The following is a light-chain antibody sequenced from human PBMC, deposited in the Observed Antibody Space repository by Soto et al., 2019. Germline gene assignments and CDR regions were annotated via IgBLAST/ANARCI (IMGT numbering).Light chain of an antibody. CDR1: SSDVV. CDR2: YVS. J-gene: IGLJ3*02. Sequence: QSVLTQPRSVSGSPGQSVTISCTGTSSDVVSWYQQHPGIAPKLIIYYVSQRPSGVPDRFSGSKSGNTASLTISGLQAEDEADYYCCSSAGGFTWVFGGGTKLTVL. V-gene: IGLV2-11*01. CDR3: CSSAGGFTWV.